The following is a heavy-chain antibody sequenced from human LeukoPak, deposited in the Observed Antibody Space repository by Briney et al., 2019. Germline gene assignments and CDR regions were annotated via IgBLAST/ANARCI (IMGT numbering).Heavy chain of an antibody. D-gene: IGHD3-16*01. V-gene: IGHV3-30*02. Sequence: GGSLRLSCKASGLRFSRGGMHWIRQAPGKGLEWLAFIQYDESSKYYADSVKGRFTISRDNAKNTLYLQMNSLRAEDTAVYYCAIGLPDYWGQGTLVTVSS. CDR2: IQYDESSK. CDR3: AIGLPDY. CDR1: GLRFSRGG. J-gene: IGHJ4*02.